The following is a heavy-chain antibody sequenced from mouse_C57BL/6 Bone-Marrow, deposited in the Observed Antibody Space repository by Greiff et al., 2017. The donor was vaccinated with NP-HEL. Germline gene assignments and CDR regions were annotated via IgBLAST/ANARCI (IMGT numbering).Heavy chain of an antibody. CDR1: GYTFTSYG. CDR3: AREGGYYGSSHFDY. D-gene: IGHD1-1*01. CDR2: IYPRSGNT. V-gene: IGHV1-81*01. J-gene: IGHJ2*01. Sequence: QVQLKESGAELARPGASVKLSCKASGYTFTSYGISWVKQRTGQGLEWIGEIYPRSGNTYYNEKFKGKATLTADKSSSTAYMELRSLTSEDSAVYFCAREGGYYGSSHFDYWGQGTTLTVSS.